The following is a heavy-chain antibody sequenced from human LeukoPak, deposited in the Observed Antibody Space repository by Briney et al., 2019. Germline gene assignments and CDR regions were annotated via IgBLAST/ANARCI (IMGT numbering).Heavy chain of an antibody. CDR3: ARGGIAAAGNGDIDY. D-gene: IGHD6-13*01. Sequence: PSETLSLTCTVSGYSISSGYYWGWIRQPPGKGLEWIGSIYHSGSTYYNPSLKSRVTISVDTSKNQFSLKLSSVTAADTAVYYCARGGIAAAGNGDIDYWGQGTLVTVSS. CDR2: IYHSGST. CDR1: GYSISSGYY. J-gene: IGHJ4*02. V-gene: IGHV4-38-2*02.